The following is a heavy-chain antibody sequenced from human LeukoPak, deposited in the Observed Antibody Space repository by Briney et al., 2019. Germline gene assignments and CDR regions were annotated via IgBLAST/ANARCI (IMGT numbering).Heavy chain of an antibody. Sequence: ASVTVSFKSSGYTFTYYYMHWVRQAPGQGLEWMGWINPNSGGTNYAQKFQGRVTMTRDTSISTAYMELSRLTSDDTAVYFCARGFFDNYFDYWGQGTLVTVSS. J-gene: IGHJ4*02. CDR3: ARGFFDNYFDY. V-gene: IGHV1-2*02. D-gene: IGHD3/OR15-3a*01. CDR2: INPNSGGT. CDR1: GYTFTYYY.